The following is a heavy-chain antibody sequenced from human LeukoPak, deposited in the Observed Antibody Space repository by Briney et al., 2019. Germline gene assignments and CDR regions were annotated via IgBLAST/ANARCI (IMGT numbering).Heavy chain of an antibody. J-gene: IGHJ3*02. CDR1: GFTFSSYA. D-gene: IGHD5-18*01. CDR3: AKVADTASPLDGFDI. CDR2: ISYDGSNK. Sequence: GGSLRLSCAASGFTFSSYAMHWVRQAPGKGLEWVAVISYDGSNKYYADSVKGRFTISRDNSKNTLYLQLNSLRVEDTAVHYCAKVADTASPLDGFDIWGRGTLVTVSS. V-gene: IGHV3-30-3*01.